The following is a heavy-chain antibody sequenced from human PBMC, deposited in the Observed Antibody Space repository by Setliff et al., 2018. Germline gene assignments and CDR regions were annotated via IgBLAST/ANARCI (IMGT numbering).Heavy chain of an antibody. V-gene: IGHV1-46*01. Sequence: SVKVSCKASGYTFANYYMHWVRQAPGQGLEWMGVIDPSGFSTNYAQKFQGRVTVTRATSTDTLYMELSSLRSEDTAIYYCAGPRGPYSASDAFDIWGQGTMVTVSS. D-gene: IGHD3-16*01. J-gene: IGHJ3*02. CDR3: AGPRGPYSASDAFDI. CDR2: IDPSGFST. CDR1: GYTFANYY.